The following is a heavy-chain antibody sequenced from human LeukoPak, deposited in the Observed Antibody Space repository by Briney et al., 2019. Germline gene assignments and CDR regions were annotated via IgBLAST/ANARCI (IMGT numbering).Heavy chain of an antibody. D-gene: IGHD3-3*01. CDR2: ISSSGSTI. CDR1: VFTFRDYY. Sequence: PGGALRLSCAASVFTFRDYYMSWLRPAPGRGLESVSYISSSGSTISYADSLKGRFNISRDNAKNSLYLQRNSLRAEDTAVYYCVRGGFYPDYWGQGTLVTVSS. V-gene: IGHV3-11*01. J-gene: IGHJ4*02. CDR3: VRGGFYPDY.